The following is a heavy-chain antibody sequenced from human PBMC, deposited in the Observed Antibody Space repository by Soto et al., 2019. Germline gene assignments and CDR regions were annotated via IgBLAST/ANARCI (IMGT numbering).Heavy chain of an antibody. CDR1: GYSFTSYW. CDR2: IYPGDSDI. J-gene: IGHJ4*02. Sequence: GESLKISCKASGYSFTSYWIGWVRQMSGKGLEWMGIIYPGDSDIRYSPSFQGQVTISADTSISTVYMELSSLRSEDTAVYYCARDERGLLLERWGQGTLVTVSS. D-gene: IGHD3-22*01. CDR3: ARDERGLLLER. V-gene: IGHV5-51*01.